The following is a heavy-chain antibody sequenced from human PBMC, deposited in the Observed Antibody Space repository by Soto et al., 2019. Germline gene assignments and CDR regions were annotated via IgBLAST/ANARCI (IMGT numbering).Heavy chain of an antibody. D-gene: IGHD2-21*02. V-gene: IGHV4-31*03. CDR3: ARGGDWKFDF. CDR2: IYYNGNT. CDR1: GGSINSGGYY. Sequence: SETLSLTCTVSGGSINSGGYYWSWIRQHPGKGLEWIGYIYYNGNTYYNPSLKSRVTISVEKSKNQFSLEMTSLTAADTAIYYCARGGDWKFDFWGQGSLVTVSS. J-gene: IGHJ4*02.